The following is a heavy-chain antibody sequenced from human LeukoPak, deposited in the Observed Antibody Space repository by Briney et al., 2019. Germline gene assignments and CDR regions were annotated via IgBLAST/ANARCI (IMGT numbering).Heavy chain of an antibody. D-gene: IGHD3-10*01. Sequence: SETLSLTCTVSGGSISSYYWSWIRQPPGKGLEWVGYIYYSGNTNYDSSLESRVTISVDTSKNQFLLRLNSVTGADTAVYYCVRGRAWFDPWGQGTLVTVSS. J-gene: IGHJ5*02. CDR3: VRGRAWFDP. CDR1: GGSISSYY. CDR2: IYYSGNT. V-gene: IGHV4-59*01.